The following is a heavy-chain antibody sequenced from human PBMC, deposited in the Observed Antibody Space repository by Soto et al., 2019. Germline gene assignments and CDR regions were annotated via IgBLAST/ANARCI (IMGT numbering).Heavy chain of an antibody. V-gene: IGHV4-31*03. D-gene: IGHD3-22*01. CDR2: TYNSVST. Sequence: QVQLQESGPGLVKPSQTLSLTCTVSGGSISSGGHYWSWIRQHPGKGLEWIAYTYNSVSTYYNPSLTSRVTISVDTSTNQCSLKLTSVTDADTAVYYGARDPGIYYAPGWGQGTLVTVSS. J-gene: IGHJ4*02. CDR3: ARDPGIYYAPG. CDR1: GGSISSGGHY.